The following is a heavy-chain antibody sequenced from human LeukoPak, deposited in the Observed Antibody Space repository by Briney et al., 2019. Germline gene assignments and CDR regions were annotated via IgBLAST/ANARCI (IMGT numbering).Heavy chain of an antibody. Sequence: GGSLRLSCAASGFTFSSYCMRWVRQAPGKGLEWVSVISYDGSNKYYADSVKGRFTISRGNSKNTLYLQMNSLRAEDTAVYYCAEDIEVMVRGGMGGYYYGMDVWGQGTTVSVSS. J-gene: IGHJ6*02. D-gene: IGHD3-10*01. CDR2: ISYDGSNK. CDR3: AEDIEVMVRGGMGGYYYGMDV. V-gene: IGHV3-30*18. CDR1: GFTFSSYC.